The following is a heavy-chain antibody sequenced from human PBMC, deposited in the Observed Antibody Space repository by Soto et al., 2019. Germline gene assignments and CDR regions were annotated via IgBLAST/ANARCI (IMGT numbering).Heavy chain of an antibody. CDR2: ISGSGGST. V-gene: IGHV3-23*01. CDR1: GFTFSSYA. J-gene: IGHJ6*03. Sequence: GGSLRLSCAASGFTFSSYAMSWVRQAPGKGLEWVSAISGSGGSTYYADSVKGRFTISRDNSKNTLYLQMNSLRAEDTAVYYCAKDRPLGVAVDKNLYYMDVWGKGTTVTVSS. CDR3: AKDRPLGVAVDKNLYYMDV. D-gene: IGHD6-19*01.